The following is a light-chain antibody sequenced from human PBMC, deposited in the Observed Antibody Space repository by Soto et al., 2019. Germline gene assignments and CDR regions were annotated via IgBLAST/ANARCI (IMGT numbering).Light chain of an antibody. CDR2: GAS. V-gene: IGKV1-12*01. CDR3: PKTKSLPPT. CDR1: RGVSTW. J-gene: IGKJ5*01. Sequence: GGRVTITCRASRGVSTWLGWYQQKPGRAPKLLIYGASNLENGVPSRFSGSGSGTDFTLTISSLQPEDFATFYCPKTKSLPPTLGQGTRLEIK.